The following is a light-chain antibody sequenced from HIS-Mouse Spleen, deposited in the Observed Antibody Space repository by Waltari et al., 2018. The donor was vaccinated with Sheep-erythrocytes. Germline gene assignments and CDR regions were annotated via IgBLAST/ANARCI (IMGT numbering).Light chain of an antibody. CDR2: EGS. CDR1: SSDVGSYNL. CDR3: CSYAGSSTPWV. V-gene: IGLV2-23*01. J-gene: IGLJ3*02. Sequence: QSALTQPASVSGSPGQSITISCTGTSSDVGSYNLFSWYQQHPGKAPKLMIYEGSKWPSGVSNRFSGSKSGNTASLTISWLQAEDEADYYCCSYAGSSTPWVFGGGTKLTVL.